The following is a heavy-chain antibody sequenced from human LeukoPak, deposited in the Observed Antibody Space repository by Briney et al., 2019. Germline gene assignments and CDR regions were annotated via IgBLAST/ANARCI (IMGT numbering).Heavy chain of an antibody. Sequence: GGSLRLSCAASGFTFSDYYMSWIRQAPGKGLEWVSYISSSGSSMHYADSVKGRFTISRDNAKDSLYLQMNSLRAEDTAVYYCARERGVSGYDYVDYYGMDVWGQGTTVTVSS. CDR2: ISSSGSSM. CDR1: GFTFSDYY. CDR3: ARERGVSGYDYVDYYGMDV. V-gene: IGHV3-11*04. D-gene: IGHD5-12*01. J-gene: IGHJ6*02.